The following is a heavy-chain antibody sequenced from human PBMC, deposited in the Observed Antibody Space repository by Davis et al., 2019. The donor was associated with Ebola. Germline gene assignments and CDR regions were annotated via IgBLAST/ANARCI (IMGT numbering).Heavy chain of an antibody. V-gene: IGHV3-30-3*01. D-gene: IGHD3-10*01. Sequence: PGGSLRLSCAASGFTFSSYAMHWVRQAPGKGLEWVAVISYDGSNKYYADSVKGRFTISRDNAKNTLYLQMNSLRAEDTAVYYCAREGGLLWFGEADVWGQGTTVTVSS. CDR3: AREGGLLWFGEADV. CDR2: ISYDGSNK. J-gene: IGHJ6*02. CDR1: GFTFSSYA.